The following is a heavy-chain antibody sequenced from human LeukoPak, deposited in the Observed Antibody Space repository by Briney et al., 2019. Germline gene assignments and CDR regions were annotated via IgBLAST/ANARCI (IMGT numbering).Heavy chain of an antibody. Sequence: SETLSLTCAVYGGSFSGYYWSWIRQPPGKGLEWIGEINHSGSTNYNPSLKSRVTISVDTSRNQFSLKLSSVTAADTAVYYCASQGVSGSDYWGQGTLVTVSS. CDR3: ASQGVSGSDY. J-gene: IGHJ4*02. CDR2: INHSGST. V-gene: IGHV4-34*01. D-gene: IGHD5-12*01. CDR1: GGSFSGYY.